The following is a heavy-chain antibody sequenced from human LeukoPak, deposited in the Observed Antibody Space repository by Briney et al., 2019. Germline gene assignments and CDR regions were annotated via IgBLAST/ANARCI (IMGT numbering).Heavy chain of an antibody. CDR2: INPSGGST. CDR1: GYTFTSYY. V-gene: IGHV1-46*01. Sequence: ASVKVSCKASGYTFTSYYMHWVRQAPGQGLEWMGIINPSGGSTSYAQKFQGRVTMTRDTSTSTVYMELSSLRSEDTAVYYCARVAYQLLYVSWFEPWGQGTLVTVSS. CDR3: ARVAYQLLYVSWFEP. J-gene: IGHJ5*02. D-gene: IGHD2-2*02.